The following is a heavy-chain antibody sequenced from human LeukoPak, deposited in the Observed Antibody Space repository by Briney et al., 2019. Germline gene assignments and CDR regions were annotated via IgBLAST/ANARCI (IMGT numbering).Heavy chain of an antibody. J-gene: IGHJ5*02. D-gene: IGHD2-21*01. Sequence: ASVRVSCKASGYTFTGYYMHWVRQAPGQGLEWMGWINPNSGGTNYAQKFQGRVTMTRDTSISTAYMELSRLKSDDTAVYYCARAGERGNWFDPWGQGTLVTVSS. CDR1: GYTFTGYY. CDR2: INPNSGGT. V-gene: IGHV1-2*02. CDR3: ARAGERGNWFDP.